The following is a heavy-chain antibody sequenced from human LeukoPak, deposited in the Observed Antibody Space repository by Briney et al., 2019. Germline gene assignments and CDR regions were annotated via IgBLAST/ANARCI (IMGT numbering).Heavy chain of an antibody. D-gene: IGHD3-3*01. J-gene: IGHJ4*02. V-gene: IGHV1-69*13. CDR3: ARVLRFAPYYFDY. Sequence: GASVKVSCKASGGTFSSYAISWVRQAPGQGLEWMGGIIPIFGTANYAQKFQGRVTITADESTSTAYMELSSLRSEDTAVYYCARVLRFAPYYFDYWGQGTLVTVSS. CDR2: IIPIFGTA. CDR1: GGTFSSYA.